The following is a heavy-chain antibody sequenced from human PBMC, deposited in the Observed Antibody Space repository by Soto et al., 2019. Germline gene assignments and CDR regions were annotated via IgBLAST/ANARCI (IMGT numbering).Heavy chain of an antibody. CDR2: IYYSGST. J-gene: IGHJ5*02. CDR1: GGSISSYC. V-gene: IGHV4-59*08. D-gene: IGHD6-13*01. CDR3: ARGSTWQGRDWFDP. Sequence: SETLSLTCTVSGGSISSYCWSWIRQPPGKGLEWIGYIYYSGSTNYNPSLKSRVTISVDTSKNQFSLKLRSVTAADTAVYYCARGSTWQGRDWFDPWGQGTLVTVSS.